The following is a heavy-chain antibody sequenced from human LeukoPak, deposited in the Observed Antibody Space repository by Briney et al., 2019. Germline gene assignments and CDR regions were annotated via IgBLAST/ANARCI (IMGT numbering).Heavy chain of an antibody. V-gene: IGHV3-23*01. CDR3: ARAAAGPRRYFDY. Sequence: PGGSLRLSCAVSGITLSNYGMSWVRQAPGKGLEWVAGLSGSGGGTNYADSVQGRFTISRDNPKNTLYLQMNSLRAEDTAVYFCARAAAGPRRYFDYWRQGTLVTVSS. CDR2: LSGSGGGT. J-gene: IGHJ4*02. CDR1: GITLSNYG. D-gene: IGHD6-13*01.